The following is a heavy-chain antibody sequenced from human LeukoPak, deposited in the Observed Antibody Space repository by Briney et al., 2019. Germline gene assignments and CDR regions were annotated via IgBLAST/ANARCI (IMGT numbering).Heavy chain of an antibody. D-gene: IGHD3-10*01. CDR1: GYTLSELS. CDR3: ASMVRGVIVPYFEY. J-gene: IGHJ4*02. Sequence: GASVKVSCKVSGYTLSELSMHWVRQAPGKGLEWMGGFDREDDEIIYAAKFQDRVTMTEDTSTDTAYMEMSSLRSDDTAVFYCASMVRGVIVPYFEYWGQGTLVIVSS. V-gene: IGHV1-24*01. CDR2: FDREDDEI.